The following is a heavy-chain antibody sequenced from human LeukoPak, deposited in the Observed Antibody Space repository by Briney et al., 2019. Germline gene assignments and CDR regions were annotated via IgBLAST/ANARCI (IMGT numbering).Heavy chain of an antibody. CDR2: ISYDGSNK. V-gene: IGHV3-30-3*01. D-gene: IGHD3-22*01. CDR1: GFTFSSYA. Sequence: GGSLRLSCAASGFTFSSYAMHWVRQAPGKGLEWVAVISYDGSNKYYADSVKGRFTISRDNSKNTLYLQMNSLRAEDTAVYYCSAYPYDSSGYYPYFDYWGQGTLVTVSS. CDR3: SAYPYDSSGYYPYFDY. J-gene: IGHJ4*02.